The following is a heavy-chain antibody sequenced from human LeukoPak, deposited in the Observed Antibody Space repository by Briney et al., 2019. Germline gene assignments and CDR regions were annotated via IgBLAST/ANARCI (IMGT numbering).Heavy chain of an antibody. J-gene: IGHJ6*03. CDR2: LSGSGGST. V-gene: IGHV3-23*01. CDR3: AKYGSGWTLYFYYYLDV. CDR1: GFNFNSFS. D-gene: IGHD6-25*01. Sequence: GGSLRLSCAASGFNFNSFSMSWVRQAPGKGLEWVSGLSGSGGSTYYADSVEGRFTISRDNSKNMVYLQMNSLRVEDTAVYYCAKYGSGWTLYFYYYLDVWGKGTTVTVS.